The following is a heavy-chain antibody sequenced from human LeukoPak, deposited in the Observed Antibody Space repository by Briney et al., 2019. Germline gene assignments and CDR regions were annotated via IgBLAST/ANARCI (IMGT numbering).Heavy chain of an antibody. D-gene: IGHD1-14*01. CDR3: ARVRGAYNAIEYYYYMDV. CDR1: GFTFSRYW. Sequence: GGSLRLSCAASGFTFSRYWMSWVRQAPGKGLEWVANIKQDGSEKYYVDSVKGRFTISRDNAKNSLYLQMNSLRAEDTAVYYCARVRGAYNAIEYYYYMDVWGKGTTVTISS. CDR2: IKQDGSEK. V-gene: IGHV3-7*01. J-gene: IGHJ6*03.